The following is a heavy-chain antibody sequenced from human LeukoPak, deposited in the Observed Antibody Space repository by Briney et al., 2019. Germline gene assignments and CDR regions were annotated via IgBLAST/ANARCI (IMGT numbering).Heavy chain of an antibody. Sequence: PSETLSLTCTVSGGSISSGSYYWSWIRQPAGKGLEWIGSIYYSGSTYYNPSLKSRVTISVDTSKNQFSLKLSSVTAADTAVYYCARGLRVTTNYFDYWGQGTLVTVSS. CDR3: ARGLRVTTNYFDY. CDR1: GGSISSGSYY. J-gene: IGHJ4*02. V-gene: IGHV4-39*07. CDR2: IYYSGST. D-gene: IGHD4-17*01.